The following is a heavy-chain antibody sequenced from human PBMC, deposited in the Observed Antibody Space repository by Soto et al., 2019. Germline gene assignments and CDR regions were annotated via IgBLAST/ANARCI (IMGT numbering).Heavy chain of an antibody. J-gene: IGHJ6*02. V-gene: IGHV1-69*12. D-gene: IGHD2-15*01. CDR3: ARGRCSGGSCYRFYYYGMDV. Sequence: QVQLVQSGAEVKKPGSSVKVSCKASGGTFSSYAISWVRQAPGQGLEWMGGIIPIFGTANYAQKFQGRVTINADESTSTAYMELSSLRSEDTAVYYCARGRCSGGSCYRFYYYGMDVWGQGTTVTVSS. CDR1: GGTFSSYA. CDR2: IIPIFGTA.